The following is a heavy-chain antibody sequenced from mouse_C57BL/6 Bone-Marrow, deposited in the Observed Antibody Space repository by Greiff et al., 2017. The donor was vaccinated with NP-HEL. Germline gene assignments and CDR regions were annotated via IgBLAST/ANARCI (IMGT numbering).Heavy chain of an antibody. CDR3: ARDRGYDRTLTGYFDV. V-gene: IGHV3-1*01. CDR1: GYSITSGYD. Sequence: VQLQQSGPGMVKPSQSLSLTCTVTGYSITSGYDWHWIRHFPGNKLEWMGYISYSGSTNYNPSLKSRISITHDTSKNHFFLKLNSVTTEDTATYYCARDRGYDRTLTGYFDVWGTGTTVTVSS. D-gene: IGHD2-12*01. J-gene: IGHJ1*03. CDR2: ISYSGST.